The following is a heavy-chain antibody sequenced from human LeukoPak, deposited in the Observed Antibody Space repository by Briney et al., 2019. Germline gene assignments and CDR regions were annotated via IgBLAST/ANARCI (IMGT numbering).Heavy chain of an antibody. CDR3: ARDLNGFDP. CDR2: IYHSGST. V-gene: IGHV4-31*03. Sequence: SETLSLTCTVSGGSIRSGGYYWSWIRQHPGKGLEWIGYIYHSGSTYYNPSLKSRVTISVDTSKNQFSLNLSSVTAADTAVYYCARDLNGFDPWGQGTLVSVSS. CDR1: GGSIRSGGYY. J-gene: IGHJ5*02.